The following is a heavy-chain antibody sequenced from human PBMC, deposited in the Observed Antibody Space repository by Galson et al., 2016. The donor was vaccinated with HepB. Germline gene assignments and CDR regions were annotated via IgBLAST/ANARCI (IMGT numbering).Heavy chain of an antibody. CDR3: ATMPDS. Sequence: TLSLTCTVSGGSITSGTKYWTWIRQPAGKGLEWIGGISTSGTANYNPSLRSRVTISLDTSKPHLPLKLRSVTASDTAMYYCATMPDSWGQGTLVTVSS. CDR1: GGSITSGTKY. CDR2: ISTSGTA. J-gene: IGHJ4*02. V-gene: IGHV4-61*02. D-gene: IGHD2-2*01.